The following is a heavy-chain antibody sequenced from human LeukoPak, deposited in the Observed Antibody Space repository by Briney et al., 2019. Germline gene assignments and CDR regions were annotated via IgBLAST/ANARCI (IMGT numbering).Heavy chain of an antibody. Sequence: PSQTLSLTCTVSGGSISSGGYYWSWIRQHPGKGLEWIGYIYYSGSTYYNPSLKSRVTISVDTSKNQFSLKLSSVTAADTAVYYCARCPLRGYQLLDNDAFDIWGQGTMVTVSS. CDR1: GGSISSGGYY. V-gene: IGHV4-31*03. CDR2: IYYSGST. CDR3: ARCPLRGYQLLDNDAFDI. J-gene: IGHJ3*02. D-gene: IGHD2-2*01.